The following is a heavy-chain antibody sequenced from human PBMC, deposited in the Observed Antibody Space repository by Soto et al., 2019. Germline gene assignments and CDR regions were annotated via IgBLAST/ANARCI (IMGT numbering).Heavy chain of an antibody. CDR1: GGTFSSYA. CDR3: ARHVPAAGYYYGMDV. D-gene: IGHD2-2*01. V-gene: IGHV1-69*12. J-gene: IGHJ6*02. CDR2: IISIFGTA. Sequence: QVQLVQSGAEVKKPGSSVKVSCKASGGTFSSYAISWVRQAPGQGLEWMGGIISIFGTANYAQKFQGRVTLTADESPSTAYMELSSLRSEDTAVYYCARHVPAAGYYYGMDVWGQGTTVTVSS.